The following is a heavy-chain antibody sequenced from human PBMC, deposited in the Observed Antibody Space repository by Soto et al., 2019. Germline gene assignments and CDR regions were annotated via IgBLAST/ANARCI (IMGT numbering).Heavy chain of an antibody. CDR2: IGPESGAT. D-gene: IGHD1-26*01. CDR3: GRGRSGQIVVFY. J-gene: IGHJ4*02. CDR1: GYSFTGHY. V-gene: IGHV1-2*02. Sequence: ASVKFFCKASGYSFTGHYIHLVRQAPEQGPEWMGEIGPESGATRYAQKFQGRVTMTMDTSITTVYMELNNLRPDDTAIYYCGRGRSGQIVVFYWGQGTPVTVSS.